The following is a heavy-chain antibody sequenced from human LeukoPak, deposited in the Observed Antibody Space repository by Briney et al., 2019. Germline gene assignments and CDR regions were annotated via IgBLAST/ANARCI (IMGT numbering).Heavy chain of an antibody. J-gene: IGHJ4*02. CDR2: ISAYNDNT. CDR1: GYTFTAYG. D-gene: IGHD2-15*01. CDR3: ARTSPLGPIVAVVAATDFDY. Sequence: GASVTVSCKISGYTFTAYGINWVRQAPGQGLEWMGWISAYNDNTNYAQNLQGRVTMTTDTSTSTAYMELRSLTSDDTAVYYCARTSPLGPIVAVVAATDFDYWGEGTLVTVSS. V-gene: IGHV1-18*01.